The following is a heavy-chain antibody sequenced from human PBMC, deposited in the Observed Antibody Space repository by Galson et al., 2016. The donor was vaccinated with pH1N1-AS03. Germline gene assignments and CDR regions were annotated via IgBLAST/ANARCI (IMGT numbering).Heavy chain of an antibody. CDR1: GFTFSSHG. J-gene: IGHJ2*01. CDR2: IWHDGSEK. D-gene: IGHD1-7*01. Sequence: SLRLSCAASGFTFSSHGMHWVRQTPGKGLEWVAVIWHDGSEKYYADSVKGRFTISRDNSKNTLYLQMNSLRDEDRAVYYWARDSPLNYYLDLWGRGTLVTVSS. V-gene: IGHV3-33*01. CDR3: ARDSPLNYYLDL.